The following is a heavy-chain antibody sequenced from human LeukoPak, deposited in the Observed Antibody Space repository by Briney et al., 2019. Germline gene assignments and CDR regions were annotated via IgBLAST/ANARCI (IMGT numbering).Heavy chain of an antibody. CDR1: GFTFSTYG. V-gene: IGHV3-23*01. Sequence: GGSLRLSCAASGFTFSTYGMNWVRQAPGKGLEWVSAISAGGGNTYYADSVKGRFTISRDNSKNTLFLEMNSLRAEDTAVYYCARGTPGGAFDIWGQGTMVTVSS. J-gene: IGHJ3*02. CDR3: ARGTPGGAFDI. CDR2: ISAGGGNT. D-gene: IGHD1-14*01.